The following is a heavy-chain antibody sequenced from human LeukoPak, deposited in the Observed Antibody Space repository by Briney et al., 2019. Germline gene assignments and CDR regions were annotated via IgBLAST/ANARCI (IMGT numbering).Heavy chain of an antibody. CDR3: ARWPVVTASFDY. D-gene: IGHD2-21*02. V-gene: IGHV3-30-3*01. J-gene: IGHJ4*02. Sequence: GGSLRLSCAASGVTFSSYAMHWVRQAPGKGLEWVAVISYDGSNKYYADSVKGRFTISRDNSENTLYLQMNSLRDEDTAVYYCARWPVVTASFDYWGQGTLVTVSS. CDR1: GVTFSSYA. CDR2: ISYDGSNK.